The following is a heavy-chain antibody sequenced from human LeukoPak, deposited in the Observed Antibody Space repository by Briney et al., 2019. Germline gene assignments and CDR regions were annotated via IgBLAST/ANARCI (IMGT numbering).Heavy chain of an antibody. Sequence: GGSLRLSCAASGFTVSSNYMSWVRQAPGKGLEWVALISFDGRTRYYADSVKGRFTISRDNSKNTLFLQMDSLRGEDTAVYYCARGQGIEYSSSVDIWGQGTMVTVSS. CDR2: ISFDGRTR. D-gene: IGHD6-13*01. CDR1: GFTVSSNY. J-gene: IGHJ3*02. V-gene: IGHV3-30*03. CDR3: ARGQGIEYSSSVDI.